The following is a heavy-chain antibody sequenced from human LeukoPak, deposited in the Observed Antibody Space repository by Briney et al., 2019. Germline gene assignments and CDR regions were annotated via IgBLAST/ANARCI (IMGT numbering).Heavy chain of an antibody. J-gene: IGHJ5*02. CDR2: ISGSGGST. CDR3: ARDRGYSYGRGP. Sequence: GGSLRLSCAASGFTFSSYAMSWVRQAPGKGLEWVSAISGSGGSTYYADSVKGRFTISRDNSKNTLYLQMNSLRAEDTAVYYCARDRGYSYGRGPWGQGTLVTVSS. V-gene: IGHV3-23*01. D-gene: IGHD5-18*01. CDR1: GFTFSSYA.